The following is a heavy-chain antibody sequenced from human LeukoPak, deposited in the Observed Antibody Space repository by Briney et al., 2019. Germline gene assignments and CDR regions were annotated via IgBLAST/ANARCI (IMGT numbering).Heavy chain of an antibody. CDR1: GFLLSTSGVG. CDR2: IYWNDDK. D-gene: IGHD6-25*01. Sequence: SGPTLVKPTQTLTLTCTFSGFLLSTSGVGVGWIRQPPGKALEWLALIYWNDDKRYSPSLKSRLTITKDTSKNQVVLTMTNMDPVDTATYYCAHSMRLYYFDYWGQGTLVTVSS. V-gene: IGHV2-5*01. CDR3: AHSMRLYYFDY. J-gene: IGHJ4*02.